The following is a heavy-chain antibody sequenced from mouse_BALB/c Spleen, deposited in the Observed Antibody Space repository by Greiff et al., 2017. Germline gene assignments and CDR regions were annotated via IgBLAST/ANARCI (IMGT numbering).Heavy chain of an antibody. V-gene: IGHV2-6-7*01. Sequence: QVQLKESGPGLVAPSQSLSITCTVSGFSFTGYGVNWVRQPPGKGLEWLGMIWGDGSTDYNSALKSRLSISKDNSKSQVFLKMNSLQTDDTARYYCASYYRFFAYWGQGTLVTVSA. CDR1: GFSFTGYG. CDR2: IWGDGST. J-gene: IGHJ3*01. CDR3: ASYYRFFAY. D-gene: IGHD2-14*01.